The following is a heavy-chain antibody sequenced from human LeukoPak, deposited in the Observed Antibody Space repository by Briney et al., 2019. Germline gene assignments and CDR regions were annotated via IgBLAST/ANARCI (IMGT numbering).Heavy chain of an antibody. Sequence: GGSLRLSCAASGFTLSNHWMTWVRQVPGRGPEWVANVNRDGSETYYLDSVKGRFTISKDNAKNSLYLQMNSLRAEDTAVYYCARDRYSFEYWGQGTLVTVSS. D-gene: IGHD4-11*01. V-gene: IGHV3-7*01. CDR2: VNRDGSET. J-gene: IGHJ4*02. CDR1: GFTLSNHW. CDR3: ARDRYSFEY.